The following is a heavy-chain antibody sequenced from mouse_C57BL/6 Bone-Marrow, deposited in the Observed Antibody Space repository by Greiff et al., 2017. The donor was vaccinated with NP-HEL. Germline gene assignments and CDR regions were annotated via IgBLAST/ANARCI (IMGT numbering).Heavy chain of an antibody. Sequence: VQLQQSVAELVRPGASVKLSCTASGFNIKNTYMHWVKQRPEQGLEWIGRIDPANGNTKYAPKFQGKATITADTSSITAYLQLSSLTSEDTAIYYCASEKGYYGSPYYFDYWGQGTTLTVSS. D-gene: IGHD1-1*01. J-gene: IGHJ2*01. CDR3: ASEKGYYGSPYYFDY. V-gene: IGHV14-3*01. CDR2: IDPANGNT. CDR1: GFNIKNTY.